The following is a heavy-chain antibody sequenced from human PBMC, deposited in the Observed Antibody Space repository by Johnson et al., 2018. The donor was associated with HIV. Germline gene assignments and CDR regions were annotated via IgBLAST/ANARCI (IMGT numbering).Heavy chain of an antibody. J-gene: IGHJ3*02. V-gene: IGHV3-74*02. CDR2: IYENGNII. Sequence: VQLVESGGGVVQPGRSLRLSCAASGFTFSKSWMHWVSQAPGQGLVWVSGIYENGNIINYADSVQGRFTISSDNAKYSLYLQMNSLRAEDTAVYYCARVEGGSSSNAFDIWGQGTMVTVSS. CDR1: GFTFSKSW. D-gene: IGHD6-13*01. CDR3: ARVEGGSSSNAFDI.